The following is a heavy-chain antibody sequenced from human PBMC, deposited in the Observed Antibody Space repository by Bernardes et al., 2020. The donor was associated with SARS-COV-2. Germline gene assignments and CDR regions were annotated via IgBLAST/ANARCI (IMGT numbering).Heavy chain of an antibody. V-gene: IGHV3-9*01. CDR3: AKSDSHFDTLTGSYYNNALDV. CDR1: GFTFEDHA. Sequence: GGSLRLSCAASGFTFEDHAMHWVRQPPGKCLEWVSGINWNRNIIGYVDSVKGRFTISRDNAKNSLYLQMSSLRAEDTAMYFCAKSDSHFDTLTGSYYNNALDVWGLGTMVTVSS. J-gene: IGHJ6*02. CDR2: INWNRNII. D-gene: IGHD3-9*01.